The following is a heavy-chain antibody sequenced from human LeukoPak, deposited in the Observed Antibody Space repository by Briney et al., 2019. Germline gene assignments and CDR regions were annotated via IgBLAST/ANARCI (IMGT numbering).Heavy chain of an antibody. CDR1: GGAITSGSYY. D-gene: IGHD6-13*01. V-gene: IGHV4-61*02. CDR3: ARDNIPVAGTGLSWFDP. J-gene: IGHJ5*02. CDR2: IYPSGNS. Sequence: PSQTLSLTCSVSGGAITSGSYYWSWIRQPAGKGLEWIGRIYPSGNSNHNPSLESRVTILIDTSKNHFSLQLTSVTAADTAVYYCARDNIPVAGTGLSWFDPWGQGTLVTVSS.